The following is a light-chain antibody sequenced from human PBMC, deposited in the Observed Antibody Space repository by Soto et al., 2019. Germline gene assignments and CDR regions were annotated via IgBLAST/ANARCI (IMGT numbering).Light chain of an antibody. Sequence: DIQMTQSPSSVSASVGDRVIITCRASQDLSRWLAWYQQKPGKAPQLLIYATSTLQSGVPSRFSGSGSGTEFTLTISSLQPEDFATYYCQQSNSLPHTLGGGTRVEIK. J-gene: IGKJ4*01. CDR3: QQSNSLPHT. CDR2: ATS. V-gene: IGKV1-12*01. CDR1: QDLSRW.